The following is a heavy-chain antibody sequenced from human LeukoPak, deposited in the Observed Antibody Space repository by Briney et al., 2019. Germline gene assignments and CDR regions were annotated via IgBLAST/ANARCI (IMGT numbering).Heavy chain of an antibody. V-gene: IGHV5-51*01. CDR3: ARMLDGYSSGYYYYYYGMDV. CDR1: GCSFTSYW. Sequence: GESLKISCKGSGCSFTSYWSGWVRQMPGKGLEWMGIIYPGDSDTRYSPSFQGQVTISADKSISTAYLQWSSLKASDTAMYYCARMLDGYSSGYYYYYYGMDVWGQGTTVTVSS. D-gene: IGHD6-19*01. CDR2: IYPGDSDT. J-gene: IGHJ6*02.